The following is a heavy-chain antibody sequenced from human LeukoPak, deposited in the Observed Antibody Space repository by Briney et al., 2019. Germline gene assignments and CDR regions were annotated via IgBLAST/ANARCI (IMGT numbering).Heavy chain of an antibody. CDR1: GFTFSSYA. J-gene: IGHJ4*02. Sequence: PGRSLRLSCAASGFTFSSYAMHWVRQAPGKGLEWVAVISYDGSNKYYADSVKGRFTISRDSAKNTLFLQMNDLRAEDTAVYYCLGYYSGSPNWGQGTLVTVSS. CDR3: LGYYSGSPN. D-gene: IGHD3-10*01. V-gene: IGHV3-30-3*01. CDR2: ISYDGSNK.